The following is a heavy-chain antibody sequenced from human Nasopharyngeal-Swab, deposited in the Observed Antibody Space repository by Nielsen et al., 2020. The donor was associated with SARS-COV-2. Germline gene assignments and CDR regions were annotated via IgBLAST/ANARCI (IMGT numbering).Heavy chain of an antibody. Sequence: WIRQPPGKGLEWIGYIYYSGSTYYNPSLKSRVTISVDTSKNQFSLKLSSVTAADTAVYYCAREGHCSGGSCYSYFDYWGQGTLVTVSS. CDR2: IYYSGST. D-gene: IGHD2-15*01. CDR3: AREGHCSGGSCYSYFDY. V-gene: IGHV4-30-4*01. J-gene: IGHJ4*02.